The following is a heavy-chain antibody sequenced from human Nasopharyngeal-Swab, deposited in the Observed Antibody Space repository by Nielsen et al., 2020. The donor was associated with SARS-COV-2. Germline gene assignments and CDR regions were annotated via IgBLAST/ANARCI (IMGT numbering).Heavy chain of an antibody. CDR1: GFTFSGSA. CDR3: TRGGIVGPPELGMDV. D-gene: IGHD1-26*01. Sequence: GESLKISCAASGFTFSGSAMHWVRQASGKGLEWVGRIRSKANSYATAYAASVKGRFTISRDDSKNTAYLQINSLKTEDTAVYYCTRGGIVGPPELGMDVWGQGTTVTVSS. V-gene: IGHV3-73*01. CDR2: IRSKANSYAT. J-gene: IGHJ6*02.